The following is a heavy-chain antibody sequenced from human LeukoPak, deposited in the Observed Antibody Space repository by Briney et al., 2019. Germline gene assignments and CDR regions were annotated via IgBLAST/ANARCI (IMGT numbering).Heavy chain of an antibody. J-gene: IGHJ4*02. CDR1: GGSISNYY. V-gene: IGHV4-59*12. D-gene: IGHD1-26*01. CDR3: ARGSYGYGDFDY. CDR2: IYYSGTT. Sequence: SETLSLTCTVSGGSISNYYWNWIRQPPGKGLEWIGYIYYSGTTTYNPSLKSRVTISVDTSKNQFSLKLSSVTAADTAVYYCARGSYGYGDFDYWGQGTLVTVSS.